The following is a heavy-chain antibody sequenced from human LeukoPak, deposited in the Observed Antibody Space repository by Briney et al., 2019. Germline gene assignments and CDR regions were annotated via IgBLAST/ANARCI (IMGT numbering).Heavy chain of an antibody. CDR3: AKGPRPPRIIVLMVYATGGYFDY. CDR1: GFTFSSYA. Sequence: PGGSLRLSWAASGFTFSSYAMSWVSQAPGKGLEWVAAISGSGGSTYYADSVKDRCTISTDNSKNTLYLQMNSLRAEDTAVYYCAKGPRPPRIIVLMVYATGGYFDYWGQGTLVTVSS. J-gene: IGHJ4*02. CDR2: ISGSGGST. V-gene: IGHV3-23*01. D-gene: IGHD2-8*01.